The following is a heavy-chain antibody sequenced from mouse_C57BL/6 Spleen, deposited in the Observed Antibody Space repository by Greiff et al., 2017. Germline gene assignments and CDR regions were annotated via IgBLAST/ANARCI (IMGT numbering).Heavy chain of an antibody. Sequence: QVQLQQSGAELVKPGASVKISCKASGYAFTSYWITWVKQRPGQGLEWIGEIYPGDGGTNYNGKFKGKATLTVDTSSSTAYMQLNSLTAEDSAIYFCASSDSKGDLDYWGQGTSVTVSS. CDR1: GYAFTSYW. J-gene: IGHJ4*01. CDR3: ASSDSKGDLDY. CDR2: IYPGDGGT. D-gene: IGHD2-5*01. V-gene: IGHV1-80*01.